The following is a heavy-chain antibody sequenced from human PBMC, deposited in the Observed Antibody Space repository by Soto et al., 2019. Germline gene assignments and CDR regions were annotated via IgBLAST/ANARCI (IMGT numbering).Heavy chain of an antibody. V-gene: IGHV3-23*01. CDR3: AKGGSLTGYFTYDY. J-gene: IGHJ4*02. D-gene: IGHD3-9*01. Sequence: EVQLLESGGGLVQPGGSLRLSCATSGFTLSNYAMNWVRQSPGKGLEWVSSISASGDSTYYPESVKSRFTVSRDNSKNTLYLQIDSLRAEDTAVYYCAKGGSLTGYFTYDYWGQGALVTVSS. CDR1: GFTLSNYA. CDR2: ISASGDST.